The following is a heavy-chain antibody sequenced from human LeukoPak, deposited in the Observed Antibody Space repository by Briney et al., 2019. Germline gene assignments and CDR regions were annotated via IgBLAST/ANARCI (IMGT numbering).Heavy chain of an antibody. J-gene: IGHJ3*02. CDR3: ARYSSSCDGFDI. D-gene: IGHD6-13*01. CDR1: GFTFSSYN. V-gene: IGHV3-21*01. CDR2: ISSSSSYI. Sequence: PGGSLRLSCAASGFTFSSYNMNWVRQAPGKGLEWVSSISSSSSYIYYAGSVKGRFTISRDDAKSSLYLQMNSLRAEDTAVYYCARYSSSCDGFDIWGQGTMVTVSS.